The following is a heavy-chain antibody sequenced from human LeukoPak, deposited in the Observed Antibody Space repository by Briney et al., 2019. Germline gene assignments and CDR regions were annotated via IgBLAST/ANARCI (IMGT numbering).Heavy chain of an antibody. J-gene: IGHJ3*02. Sequence: PGGSLRLSCAASGFTFSDYYMSWIRQAPGKGLEWVSYISSSSSTIYYADSVKGRFTISRDNAKNSLYLQMNSLRAEDTAVYYCARGYDILTGYYPQDAFDIWGQGTMVTVSS. D-gene: IGHD3-9*01. CDR1: GFTFSDYY. CDR2: ISSSSSTI. V-gene: IGHV3-11*04. CDR3: ARGYDILTGYYPQDAFDI.